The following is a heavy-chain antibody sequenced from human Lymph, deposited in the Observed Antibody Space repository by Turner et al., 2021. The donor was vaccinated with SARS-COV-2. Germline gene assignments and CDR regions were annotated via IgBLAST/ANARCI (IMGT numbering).Heavy chain of an antibody. CDR1: GGSISSSSHY. CDR3: ARLVRRAEYYFDY. Sequence: QLQLQESGPGLVKPSVTLSLTCNVSGGSISSSSHYWGWIRQPTGRGLEWIGHIYYSGSNYYNPSLKSRVTISVDTSKNQFSLKLSSVTAADTAVYYCARLVRRAEYYFDYWGQGTLVTVSS. D-gene: IGHD3-10*01. J-gene: IGHJ4*02. V-gene: IGHV4-39*01. CDR2: IYYSGSN.